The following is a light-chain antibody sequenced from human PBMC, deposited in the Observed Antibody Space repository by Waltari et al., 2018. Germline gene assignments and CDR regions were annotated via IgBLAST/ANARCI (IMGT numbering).Light chain of an antibody. CDR1: SSDVGAYNY. Sequence: QSALTQPASVSGSPGQSTTISCTGTSSDVGAYNYVSWYQHHPGKAPKLMIYDVSNRPAGVSTRFSGSKSGNTASLTISGLQAEDEADYYCSSDTSNDIPWVFGGGTKLTVL. CDR2: DVS. J-gene: IGLJ3*02. V-gene: IGLV2-14*03. CDR3: SSDTSNDIPWV.